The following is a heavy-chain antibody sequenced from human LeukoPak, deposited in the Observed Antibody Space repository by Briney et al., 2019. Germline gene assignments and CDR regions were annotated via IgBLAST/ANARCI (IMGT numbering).Heavy chain of an antibody. CDR2: VSWNSGSI. Sequence: GGSLRLSCAASGFTFDDYAMHWVRQAPGKGLEWVSGVSWNSGSIGYADSVKGRFTISRDNAKSSLYLQMNSLRAEDTALYYCAKDIGVAAAAFDAFDIWGQGTMVTVSP. J-gene: IGHJ3*02. V-gene: IGHV3-9*01. D-gene: IGHD6-13*01. CDR3: AKDIGVAAAAFDAFDI. CDR1: GFTFDDYA.